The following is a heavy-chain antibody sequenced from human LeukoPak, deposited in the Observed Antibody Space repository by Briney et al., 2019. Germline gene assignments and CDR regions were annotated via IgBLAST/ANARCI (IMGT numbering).Heavy chain of an antibody. CDR2: ISGSGFST. Sequence: PGGSLRLSCAASGFTFSSYAMSWVRQAPGKGLEWVSGISGSGFSTYYADSVKGRFTISRDNSKNTLYLQMNSLRAEDTAVYYCAKKAYYYDGSGYSGYYFDYWGQGTLVTVSS. V-gene: IGHV3-23*01. D-gene: IGHD3-22*01. CDR1: GFTFSSYA. CDR3: AKKAYYYDGSGYSGYYFDY. J-gene: IGHJ4*02.